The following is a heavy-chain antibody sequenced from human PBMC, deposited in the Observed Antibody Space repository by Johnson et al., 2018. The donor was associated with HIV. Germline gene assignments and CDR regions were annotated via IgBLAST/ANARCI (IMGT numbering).Heavy chain of an antibody. J-gene: IGHJ3*02. V-gene: IGHV3-9*01. CDR3: AKLRAGIITSDAFDI. Sequence: VQLVESGGGLVQPGRSLRLSCAASGFTFDDYAMHWVRQAPGKGLEWVSGISWNSGSIGYADSVKGRFTISSDNAKDSLYLQMNSLRAEDTALYYCAKLRAGIITSDAFDIWGQGTMVSVSS. D-gene: IGHD3-16*01. CDR1: GFTFDDYA. CDR2: ISWNSGSI.